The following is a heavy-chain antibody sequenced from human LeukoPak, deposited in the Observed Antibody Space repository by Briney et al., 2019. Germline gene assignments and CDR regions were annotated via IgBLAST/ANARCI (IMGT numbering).Heavy chain of an antibody. V-gene: IGHV3-30*18. J-gene: IGHJ4*02. CDR1: GFTFSSYG. CDR2: ISYDGSTK. D-gene: IGHD1-26*01. Sequence: GGSLRLSCAASGFTFSSYGMHWVRQAPGKGLEWVAVISYDGSTKYYADSVKGRFTISRDNSKNTLYLQMNSLRAEDTAVYYCAKNRGSFGRYFDYWGQGTLVTVSS. CDR3: AKNRGSFGRYFDY.